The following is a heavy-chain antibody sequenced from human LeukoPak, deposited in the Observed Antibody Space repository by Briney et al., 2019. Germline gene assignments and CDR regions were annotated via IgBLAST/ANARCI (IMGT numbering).Heavy chain of an antibody. CDR3: AKDRNYYGSGSYYEY. D-gene: IGHD3-10*01. CDR2: ISSSNLFI. CDR1: GFNFSRYG. J-gene: IGHJ4*02. V-gene: IGHV3-21*04. Sequence: GGSLRLSCAASGFNFSRYGMNWVRQAPGKGLEWVSSISSSNLFICYADSVKGRFTISRDNSKNTLSVQMNSLRGEDTAVYYCAKDRNYYGSGSYYEYWGQGTLVTVSS.